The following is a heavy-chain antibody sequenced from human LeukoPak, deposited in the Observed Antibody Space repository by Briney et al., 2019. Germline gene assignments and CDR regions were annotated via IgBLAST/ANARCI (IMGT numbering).Heavy chain of an antibody. CDR1: GGSISSYY. V-gene: IGHV4-4*07. D-gene: IGHD3-3*01. CDR3: ARRNYDFWSGYSGHAFDI. J-gene: IGHJ3*02. CDR2: ISTSGST. Sequence: SETLSLTCTVSGGSISSYYWSWIRQPAGKGLEWIGRISTSGSTNYNPSLKSRVTMSVDTSKNQFSLKLSSVTAADTAVYYCARRNYDFWSGYSGHAFDIWGLGTMVTVSS.